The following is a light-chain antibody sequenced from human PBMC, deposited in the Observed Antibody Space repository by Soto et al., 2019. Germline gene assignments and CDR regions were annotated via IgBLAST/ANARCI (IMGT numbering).Light chain of an antibody. J-gene: IGKJ4*01. CDR3: QQYYNSVLT. V-gene: IGKV1-39*01. CDR1: QSISNF. Sequence: DIQMTQSPSSLSAPLGDRVTITCRASQSISNFLNWVQHKPGNAPKVLISAASTLQSGVPPRFSGSESGTDFTLTISSLQPEDSASYYCQQYYNSVLTFGGGTKVDIK. CDR2: AAS.